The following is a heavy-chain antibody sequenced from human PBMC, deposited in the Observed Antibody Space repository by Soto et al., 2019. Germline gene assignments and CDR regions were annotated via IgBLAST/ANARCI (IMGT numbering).Heavy chain of an antibody. CDR2: ISVSDPGT. J-gene: IGHJ3*02. V-gene: IGHV3-23*01. CDR1: VFTFGSHD. Sequence: EVQLLESGGGLEQPGGSLRLSCAASVFTFGSHDMSLVRQAPGKALEWVASISVSDPGTYYADSVKGRFTTSRDISKNTLFLQMDSLRAEDTALYYCTKGTWLDIWGQGTMVTVSS. CDR3: TKGTWLDI. D-gene: IGHD6-19*01.